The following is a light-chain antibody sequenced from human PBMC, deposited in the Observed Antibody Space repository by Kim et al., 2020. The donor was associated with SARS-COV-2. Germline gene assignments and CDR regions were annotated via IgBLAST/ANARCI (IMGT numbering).Light chain of an antibody. J-gene: IGKJ2*01. Sequence: EIEMTQSPATLSVSPGESATLSCRASQTVGSHLAWYQQKPGQAPRLLIYSASTRATGIPPRFRGSGSGTEFTLTISSLQSEDSAIYYCEQHNNWPPYTFGQGTKLEN. V-gene: IGKV3-15*01. CDR1: QTVGSH. CDR3: EQHNNWPPYT. CDR2: SAS.